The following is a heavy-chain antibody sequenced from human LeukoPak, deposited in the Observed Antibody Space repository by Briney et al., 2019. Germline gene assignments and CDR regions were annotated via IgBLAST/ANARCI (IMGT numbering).Heavy chain of an antibody. Sequence: GGSLRLSCAASGVSFSSYGMHWVRQAPGKGLEWVAFIRYDGSNKCYADSVKGRFTISRDNSKNTLYLQMNSLRAEDTAVYYCAKIRSNLGYCSSTSCRGDAFDIWGQGTMVTVSS. J-gene: IGHJ3*02. V-gene: IGHV3-30*02. CDR3: AKIRSNLGYCSSTSCRGDAFDI. CDR1: GVSFSSYG. D-gene: IGHD2-2*01. CDR2: IRYDGSNK.